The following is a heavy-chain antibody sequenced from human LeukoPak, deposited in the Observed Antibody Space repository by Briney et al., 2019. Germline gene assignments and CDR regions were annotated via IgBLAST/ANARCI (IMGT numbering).Heavy chain of an antibody. Sequence: PGGSLRLSCATSGFTVSSNYVSWVRQAPGKGLEWVSAISGSGGSTYYADSVKGRFTISRDNSKNTLYLQMNSLRAEDTAVYYCAKPAGPLDYWGQGTLVTVSS. CDR2: ISGSGGST. CDR3: AKPAGPLDY. V-gene: IGHV3-23*01. CDR1: GFTVSSNY. J-gene: IGHJ4*02. D-gene: IGHD6-13*01.